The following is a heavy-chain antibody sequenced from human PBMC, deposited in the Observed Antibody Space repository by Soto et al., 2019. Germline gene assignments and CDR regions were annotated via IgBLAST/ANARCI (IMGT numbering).Heavy chain of an antibody. J-gene: IGHJ4*02. V-gene: IGHV1-18*01. CDR3: ARDLSGYSSGWHHVDY. Sequence: ASVKVSCKASGYTFTSYGISWVRQAPGQGLEWMGWISAYNGNTNYAQKLQGRVTMTTDTSTSTAYMELRSLRSDDTAVYYCARDLSGYSSGWHHVDYWGQGTLVTVSS. CDR2: ISAYNGNT. CDR1: GYTFTSYG. D-gene: IGHD6-19*01.